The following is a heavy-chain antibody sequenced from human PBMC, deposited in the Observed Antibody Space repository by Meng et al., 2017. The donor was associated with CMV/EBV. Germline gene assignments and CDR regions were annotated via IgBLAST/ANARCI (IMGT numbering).Heavy chain of an antibody. Sequence: ASATVSCKASGYTFTTSDVHWLLQATGQGLEWMGWMNPHSGNTGYAQKFQGRVSMTRDTSINTAYMELSSLKAEDTAVYYCARDTSKLWGWGYWGQGTLVTVSS. J-gene: IGHJ4*02. CDR1: GYTFTTSD. D-gene: IGHD2-21*01. CDR3: ARDTSKLWGWGY. CDR2: MNPHSGNT. V-gene: IGHV1-8*01.